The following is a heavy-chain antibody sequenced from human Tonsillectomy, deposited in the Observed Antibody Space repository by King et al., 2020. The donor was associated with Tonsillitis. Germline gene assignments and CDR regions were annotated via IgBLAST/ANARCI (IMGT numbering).Heavy chain of an antibody. Sequence: EVQLVESGGGLVKPGGSLRLSCAGSGFTFSSYTMNWVRRAPGKGLEWVSSLSGGTSFIYYADSLKGRFTVSRDNAKNSLFLQMNSLRAEDTAVYFCARANAPPRGNNYACAFDIWGQGTMVTVSS. CDR2: LSGGTSFI. J-gene: IGHJ3*02. V-gene: IGHV3-21*01. CDR1: GFTFSSYT. CDR3: ARANAPPRGNNYACAFDI. D-gene: IGHD5-18*01.